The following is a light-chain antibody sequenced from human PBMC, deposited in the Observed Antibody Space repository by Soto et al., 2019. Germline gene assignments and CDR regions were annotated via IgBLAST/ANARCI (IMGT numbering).Light chain of an antibody. CDR1: QNVSSY. Sequence: EIVLTQSPATLSLSPGERATLSCRAGQNVSSYLAWYQQKPGQPPRLLIYDASTRATGIPARFSGSGSGTYFPLTISILDPEDVAFYYCQQRRNSHTFGQGTKLDIK. CDR2: DAS. CDR3: QQRRNSHT. J-gene: IGKJ2*01. V-gene: IGKV3-11*01.